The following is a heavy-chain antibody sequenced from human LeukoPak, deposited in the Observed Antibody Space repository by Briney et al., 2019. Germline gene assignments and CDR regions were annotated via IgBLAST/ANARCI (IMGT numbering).Heavy chain of an antibody. J-gene: IGHJ6*03. D-gene: IGHD6-19*01. CDR2: ISGSGGST. V-gene: IGHV3-23*01. Sequence: PGGSLRLSCAASEFTFSSHAMNWVRQAPGKGLQWVSAISGSGGSTYYADSVKGRFTISRDNSKSTLYLQMNSLRAEDTAVYYRARVAVTDTESANYYYYCMDVWGKGTTVTVSS. CDR1: EFTFSSHA. CDR3: ARVAVTDTESANYYYYCMDV.